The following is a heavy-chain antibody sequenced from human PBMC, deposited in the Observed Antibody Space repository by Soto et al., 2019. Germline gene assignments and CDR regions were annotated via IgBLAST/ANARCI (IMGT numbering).Heavy chain of an antibody. CDR1: GFTFSSYS. J-gene: IGHJ6*02. CDR3: AREGESGATYYYYYGMDV. Sequence: GGSLRLSCAASGFTFSSYSVNRVRQAPGKGLEWVSYISSSGSTIYYADSVKGRFTISRDNAKNSLYLQMNSLRAEDTAVYYCAREGESGATYYYYYGMDVWGQGTTVTVSS. CDR2: ISSSGSTI. D-gene: IGHD1-26*01. V-gene: IGHV3-48*04.